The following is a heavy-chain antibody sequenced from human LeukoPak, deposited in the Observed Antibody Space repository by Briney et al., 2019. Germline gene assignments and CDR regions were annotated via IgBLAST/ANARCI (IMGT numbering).Heavy chain of an antibody. Sequence: GGSLRLSCAASGFTFSSYGMHWVRQAPGKGLEGVAVIWYDGSNKFYADSVKGRFTISRDNSKNTLFLQMNSLRAEDTAVYYCARVGTVSRVGYYYYGMDVWGQGTTVTVSS. CDR2: IWYDGSNK. CDR1: GFTFSSYG. J-gene: IGHJ6*02. CDR3: ARVGTVSRVGYYYYGMDV. V-gene: IGHV3-33*01. D-gene: IGHD4-17*01.